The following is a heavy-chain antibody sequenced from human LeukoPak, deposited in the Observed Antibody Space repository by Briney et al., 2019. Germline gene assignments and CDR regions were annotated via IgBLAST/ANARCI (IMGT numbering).Heavy chain of an antibody. CDR3: ARRVAAATIDFDY. D-gene: IGHD6-13*01. CDR2: IYPGDSDT. J-gene: IGHJ4*02. V-gene: IGHV5-51*01. Sequence: GESLKISCKGSGYSFTSYWIGWVRQMPGKGLEWMGIIYPGDSDTRYSPSFQGQVTISADKSISTAYLQWSSLKASDTALYYCARRVAAATIDFDYWGQGTLVTVSS. CDR1: GYSFTSYW.